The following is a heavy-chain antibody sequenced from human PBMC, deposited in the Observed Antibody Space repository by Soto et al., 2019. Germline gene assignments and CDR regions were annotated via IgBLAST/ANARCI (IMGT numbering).Heavy chain of an antibody. V-gene: IGHV4-30-2*01. CDR3: ARFYGDYPNWFDP. J-gene: IGHJ5*02. CDR1: GGSISSGSYS. CDR2: IYHSGST. Sequence: PSETLSLICAVSGGSISSGSYSWSWIRQPPGKGLEWIGYIYHSGSTYYNPSLKSRVTISVDRSNNQFSLKLSSVTAADTAIYYCARFYGDYPNWFDPWGQGTLVTVSS. D-gene: IGHD4-17*01.